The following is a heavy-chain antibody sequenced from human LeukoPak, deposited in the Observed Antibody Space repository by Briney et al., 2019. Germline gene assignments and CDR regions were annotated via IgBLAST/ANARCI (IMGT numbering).Heavy chain of an antibody. CDR3: AKNGDSERWLQPKFVTH. CDR2: ISYDGSNN. Sequence: GGSLRLSCAASGFTFSSYAMSWVRQAPGKGLEWVAVISYDGSNNYYADSVKGRFTMSRDNSKNTLYLQMNSLRAEDTAVYYCAKNGDSERWLQPKFVTHWGQGTLVTVSS. D-gene: IGHD5-24*01. V-gene: IGHV3-30*18. J-gene: IGHJ4*02. CDR1: GFTFSSYA.